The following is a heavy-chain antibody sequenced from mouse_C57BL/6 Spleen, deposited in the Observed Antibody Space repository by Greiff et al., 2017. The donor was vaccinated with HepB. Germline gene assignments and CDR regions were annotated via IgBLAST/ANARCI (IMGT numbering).Heavy chain of an antibody. CDR3: TEGYDGADY. Sequence: EVQLQESGTVLARPGASVKMSCKTSGYTFTSYWMHWVKQRPGQGLEWIGAIYPGNSDTSYNQKFKGKAKLTAVTSASTAYMELSSLTNEDSAVYYCTEGYDGADYWGQGTTLTVSS. V-gene: IGHV1-5*01. CDR2: IYPGNSDT. CDR1: GYTFTSYW. D-gene: IGHD2-2*01. J-gene: IGHJ2*01.